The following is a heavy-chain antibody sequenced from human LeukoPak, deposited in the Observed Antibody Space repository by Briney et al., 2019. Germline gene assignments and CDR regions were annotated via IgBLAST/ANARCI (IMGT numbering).Heavy chain of an antibody. CDR2: INHSGST. CDR1: GGSFSGYY. CDR3: ARHVAAAGTLFWEVTPNFDY. V-gene: IGHV4-34*01. D-gene: IGHD6-13*01. J-gene: IGHJ4*02. Sequence: SETLSLTCAVYGGSFSGYYRSWIRQPPGKGLEWIGEINHSGSTNYNPSLKSRVTISVDTSKNQFSLKLSSVTAADTAVYYCARHVAAAGTLFWEVTPNFDYWGQGTLVTVSS.